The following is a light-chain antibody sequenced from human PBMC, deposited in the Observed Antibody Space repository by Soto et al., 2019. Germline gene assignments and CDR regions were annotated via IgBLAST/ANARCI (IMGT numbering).Light chain of an antibody. CDR2: KAS. J-gene: IGKJ1*01. CDR1: QSIITS. V-gene: IGKV1-5*03. CDR3: QQYNSYSRT. Sequence: DIQMTQSPPTLSASVGDRVTITCRASQSIITSLAWYQQKPGKAPKLLIYKASSLQSGVPSRFSGSGSGTEFTLTISSLQPDDFATYYCQQYNSYSRTFGQGTKVDIK.